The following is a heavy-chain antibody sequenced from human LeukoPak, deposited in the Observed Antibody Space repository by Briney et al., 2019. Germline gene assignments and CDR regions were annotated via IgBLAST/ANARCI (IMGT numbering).Heavy chain of an antibody. Sequence: GESLKISCKGSGYSFSRYWIGWVRQMPGKGLEWMGIIYPGDSDTTYSPSFQGQVTISADKSISTAYLQWSSLKASDTAMYYCARLGGYCSSTSCYVDYWGQGTLVTVSS. CDR3: ARLGGYCSSTSCYVDY. V-gene: IGHV5-51*01. CDR2: IYPGDSDT. J-gene: IGHJ4*02. CDR1: GYSFSRYW. D-gene: IGHD2-2*01.